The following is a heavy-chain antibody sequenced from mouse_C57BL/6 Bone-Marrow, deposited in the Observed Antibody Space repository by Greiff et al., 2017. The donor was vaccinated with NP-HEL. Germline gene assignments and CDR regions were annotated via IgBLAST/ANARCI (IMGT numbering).Heavy chain of an antibody. CDR1: GFSLTSYG. CDR3: ARIIPSPYAMDY. V-gene: IGHV2-2*01. J-gene: IGHJ4*01. Sequence: VQRVESGPGLVQPSQSLSITCTVSGFSLTSYGVHWVRQSPGKGLEWLGVIWSGGSTDYNAAFISRLSISKDNSKSQVFFKMNSLQADDTAIYYCARIIPSPYAMDYWGQGTSVTVSS. CDR2: IWSGGST.